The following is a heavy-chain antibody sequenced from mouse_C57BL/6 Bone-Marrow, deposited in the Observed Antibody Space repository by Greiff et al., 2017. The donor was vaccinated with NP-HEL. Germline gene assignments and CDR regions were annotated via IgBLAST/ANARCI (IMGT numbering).Heavy chain of an antibody. CDR3: ARVLPGYFDV. J-gene: IGHJ1*03. CDR2: ISYDGSN. D-gene: IGHD1-1*01. Sequence: EVHLVESGPGLVKPSQSLSLTCSVTGYSITSGYYWNWIRQFPGNKLEWMGYISYDGSNNYNPSLKNRISITRDTSKNQFFLKLNSVTTEDTATYYCARVLPGYFDVWGTGTTVTVSS. V-gene: IGHV3-6*01. CDR1: GYSITSGYY.